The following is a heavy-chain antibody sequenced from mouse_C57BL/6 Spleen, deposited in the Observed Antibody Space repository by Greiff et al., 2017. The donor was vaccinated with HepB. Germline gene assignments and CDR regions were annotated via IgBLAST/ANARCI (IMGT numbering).Heavy chain of an antibody. V-gene: IGHV1-81*01. CDR3: ARWGDYYFDY. J-gene: IGHJ2*01. CDR2: IYPRSGNT. Sequence: QVQLKQSGAELARPGASVKLSCKASGYTFTSYGISWVKQRTGQGLEWIGEIYPRSGNTYYNEKFKGKATLTADKSSSTAYMELRRLTSEDSAVYFCARWGDYYFDYWGQGTTLTVSS. CDR1: GYTFTSYG.